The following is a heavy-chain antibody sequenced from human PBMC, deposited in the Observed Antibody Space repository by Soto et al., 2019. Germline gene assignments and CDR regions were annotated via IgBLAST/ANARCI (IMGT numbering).Heavy chain of an antibody. Sequence: GESLKISCKGSGYSFTSYWIGWVRQMPGKGLEWMGIIYPGDSDTRYSPSFQAKVTISADKSISTASLQWSSLKASDTAMYYCARQRAYYYDFSGYSPSSLILFDYWGQRSLDTGSS. CDR2: IYPGDSDT. CDR3: ARQRAYYYDFSGYSPSSLILFDY. J-gene: IGHJ4*02. D-gene: IGHD3-22*01. V-gene: IGHV5-51*01. CDR1: GYSFTSYW.